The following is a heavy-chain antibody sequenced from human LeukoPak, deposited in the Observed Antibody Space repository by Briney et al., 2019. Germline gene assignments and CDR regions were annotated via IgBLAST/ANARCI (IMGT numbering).Heavy chain of an antibody. CDR2: INPSGGST. Sequence: ASVKVSCKASGYTFTSYYMHWVRQAPGQGLEWMGIINPSGGSTSYAQRFQGRVTMTRDMSTSTVYMELSSLRSEDTAVYYCARGMVDTAMVKYSPFDYWGQGTLVTVSS. CDR1: GYTFTSYY. CDR3: ARGMVDTAMVKYSPFDY. V-gene: IGHV1-46*01. J-gene: IGHJ4*02. D-gene: IGHD5-18*01.